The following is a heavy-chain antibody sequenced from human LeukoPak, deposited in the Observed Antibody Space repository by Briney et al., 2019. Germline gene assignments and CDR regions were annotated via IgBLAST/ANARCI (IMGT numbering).Heavy chain of an antibody. J-gene: IGHJ4*02. CDR1: GFTFSSYG. D-gene: IGHD3-10*01. CDR3: AKSPDVWFGELSPPLYFDY. CDR2: GSGSGGST. V-gene: IGHV3-23*01. Sequence: GGSLRLSCAASGFTFSSYGMSWVRQAPGQGLEWVSAGSGSGGSTYYADSVNGRFTISRDNSKNTLYLQMNSLRADDTAVYYCAKSPDVWFGELSPPLYFDYWGQGTLVTVSS.